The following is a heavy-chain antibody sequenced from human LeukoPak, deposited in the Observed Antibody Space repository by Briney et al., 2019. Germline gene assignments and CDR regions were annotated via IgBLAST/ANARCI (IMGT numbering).Heavy chain of an antibody. J-gene: IGHJ4*02. Sequence: GGSLRLSCAASGFTFSSYGMHWVRQAPGKGLEWVAVISYDGSNKYYADSVKGRFTISRDNSKNTLYLQMNSLRAEDTAVYYCAKGDYGDYYYFDYWGQGTLVTVSS. CDR1: GFTFSSYG. V-gene: IGHV3-30*18. D-gene: IGHD4-17*01. CDR2: ISYDGSNK. CDR3: AKGDYGDYYYFDY.